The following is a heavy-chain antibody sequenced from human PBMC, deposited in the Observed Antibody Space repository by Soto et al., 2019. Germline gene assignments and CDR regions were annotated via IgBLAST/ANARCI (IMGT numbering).Heavy chain of an antibody. CDR1: GDSISSYY. V-gene: IGHV4-59*01. CDR2: IYNSGST. J-gene: IGHJ4*02. Sequence: QVQLQESGPGLVKPSETLSLTCTVSGDSISSYYWSWIRQPPGKGLEWIGYIYNSGSTNYNPSLKSRVSISLDAAKDQFSLKLSSVTAADTAVYYCARRTDYWGQGILVTVSS. CDR3: ARRTDY.